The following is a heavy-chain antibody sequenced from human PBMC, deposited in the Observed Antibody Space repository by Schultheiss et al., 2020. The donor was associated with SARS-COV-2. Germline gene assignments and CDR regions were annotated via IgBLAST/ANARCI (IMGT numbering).Heavy chain of an antibody. Sequence: SETLSLTCAVSGASFTTYYWNWIRQPPGKGLEWIGEISHGGSTNYNPSLKSRLTISLHTSTDQFSLNLTSVTAADTAVYYCTRVLPTFGVVFGNYYIAMDVWGHGTTVTVSS. CDR1: GASFTTYY. J-gene: IGHJ6*02. D-gene: IGHD3-3*01. V-gene: IGHV4-34*01. CDR2: ISHGGST. CDR3: TRVLPTFGVVFGNYYIAMDV.